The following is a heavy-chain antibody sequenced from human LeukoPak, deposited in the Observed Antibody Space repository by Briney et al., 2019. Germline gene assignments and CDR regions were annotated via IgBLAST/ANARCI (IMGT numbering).Heavy chain of an antibody. CDR1: GFTFSSYA. CDR2: ISGSGGST. Sequence: GGSLRLSCAASGFTFSSYAMSWARQPPGKGLEWVSAISGSGGSTYYADSVKGRFTISRDNSKNTLYLQMNSLRAEDPAVYYCAKDLWGASYHYWGQGTLVTVSS. V-gene: IGHV3-23*01. CDR3: AKDLWGASYHY. J-gene: IGHJ4*02. D-gene: IGHD3-16*02.